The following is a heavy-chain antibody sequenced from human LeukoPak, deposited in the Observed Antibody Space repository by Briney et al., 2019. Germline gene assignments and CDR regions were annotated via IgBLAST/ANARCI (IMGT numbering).Heavy chain of an antibody. CDR1: GGSISSYY. CDR2: IYYSGST. CDR3: ARRSYYYDSSGPIDY. J-gene: IGHJ4*02. V-gene: IGHV4-59*08. D-gene: IGHD3-22*01. Sequence: NTSETLSLTCTVSGGSISSYYWSWIRQPPGKGLEWIGYIYYSGSTNYNPSLKSRVTISVDTCKNQFSLKLSSVTAADTAVYYCARRSYYYDSSGPIDYWGQGTLVTVSS.